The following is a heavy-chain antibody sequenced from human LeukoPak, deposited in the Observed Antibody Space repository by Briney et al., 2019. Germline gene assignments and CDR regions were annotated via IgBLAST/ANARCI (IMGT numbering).Heavy chain of an antibody. CDR2: IHSDGKT. J-gene: IGHJ3*02. CDR3: ARGGAFDI. D-gene: IGHD3-10*01. Sequence: QPGGSLRLSCAASGFNVSSHYISWVRQAPGKGLEWVSIIHSDGKTYYSDSVKGRFTISRDNSKNTLYLQMNSLRTEDTAVYYCARGGAFDIWGQGTMVTVSS. CDR1: GFNVSSHY. V-gene: IGHV3-53*01.